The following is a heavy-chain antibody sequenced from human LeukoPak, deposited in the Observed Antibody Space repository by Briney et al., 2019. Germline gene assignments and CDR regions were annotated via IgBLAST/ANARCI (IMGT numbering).Heavy chain of an antibody. CDR1: GFTFSSYS. D-gene: IGHD3-22*01. J-gene: IGHJ4*02. CDR3: ARGDYYDSSGYLYYFDY. Sequence: PGGSLRLSCAASGFTFSSYSMNWVRQAPGKGLEWVSSISSSNSYIYNADSVKGRFTISRDNSKNTLYLQMNSLRAEDTAVYYCARGDYYDSSGYLYYFDYWGQGTLVTVSS. CDR2: ISSSNSYI. V-gene: IGHV3-21*01.